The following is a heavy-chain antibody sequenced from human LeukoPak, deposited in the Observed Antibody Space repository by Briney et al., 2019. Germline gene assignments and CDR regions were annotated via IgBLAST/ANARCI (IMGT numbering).Heavy chain of an antibody. V-gene: IGHV1-18*01. J-gene: IGHJ4*02. Sequence: ASVKVSCKASGYTFINYGISWVRQAPGQGLEWVGWISGYNGNTNYAHKFQGRVAMSTDTSTSTAYMELRSLRSDDTAVYYCARYSSSWHFDYWGQGTLVPVSS. CDR1: GYTFINYG. D-gene: IGHD2-2*01. CDR2: ISGYNGNT. CDR3: ARYSSSWHFDY.